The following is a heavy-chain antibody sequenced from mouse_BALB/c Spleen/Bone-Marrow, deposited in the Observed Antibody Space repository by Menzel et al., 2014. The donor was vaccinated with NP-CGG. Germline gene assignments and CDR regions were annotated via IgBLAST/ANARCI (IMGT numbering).Heavy chain of an antibody. CDR2: ISSGGSYT. V-gene: IGHV5-6*02. J-gene: IGHJ2*01. D-gene: IGHD2-4*01. CDR3: ARQTYYDYGGYFDY. Sequence: EVMLVESGGDLVKPGGSLKLSCAASGFTFSSYGMSWVRQTPDKRLEWVATISSGGSYTYYPDSVKGRFTISRDNAKNTLCLQMSSLKSEDTAMYCCARQTYYDYGGYFDYWGQGTTLTVSS. CDR1: GFTFSSYG.